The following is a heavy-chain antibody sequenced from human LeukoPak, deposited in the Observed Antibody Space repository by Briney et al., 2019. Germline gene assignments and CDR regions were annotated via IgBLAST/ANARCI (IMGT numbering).Heavy chain of an antibody. V-gene: IGHV1-18*01. J-gene: IGHJ1*01. D-gene: IGHD3-22*01. CDR3: ASLLYYYDSSGYYEAGYFQH. CDR2: ISAYNGNT. Sequence: ASVKVSCKASGYTFTSYGISWVRQAPGQGLEWMGWISAYNGNTNYAQKLQGRVTMTTDTSTSTAYMELRSLRSDDTAVYYCASLLYYYDSSGYYEAGYFQHWGQGTLVTVSS. CDR1: GYTFTSYG.